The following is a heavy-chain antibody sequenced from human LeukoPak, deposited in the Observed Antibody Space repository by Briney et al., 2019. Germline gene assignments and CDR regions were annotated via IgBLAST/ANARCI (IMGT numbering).Heavy chain of an antibody. Sequence: PSETLSLTCTVSGGSISSGGYYWSWIRQHPGKGLEWIGYIYYSGSTYYNPSLKSRVTISVDTPKNQFSLKLSSVTAADTAVYYCARVGNYYDSSGYVDYWGQGTLVTVSS. V-gene: IGHV4-31*03. D-gene: IGHD3-22*01. J-gene: IGHJ4*02. CDR3: ARVGNYYDSSGYVDY. CDR1: GGSISSGGYY. CDR2: IYYSGST.